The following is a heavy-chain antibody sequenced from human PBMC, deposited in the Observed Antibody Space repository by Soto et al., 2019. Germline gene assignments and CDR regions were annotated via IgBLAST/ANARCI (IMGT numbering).Heavy chain of an antibody. D-gene: IGHD2-15*01. V-gene: IGHV4-39*01. CDR2: FYYSGST. J-gene: IGHJ6*02. CDR1: GGSISSSNYY. Sequence: PSETLSLTCTVSGGSISSSNYYWGWIRQPPGKGLEWIGSFYYSGSTYYNPSLKSRVTISVDTSKNQFSLKLSSVTAADTAMYYCARGGYCSGASCAYMGHYYYYGMDVCGQGTTVTVSS. CDR3: ARGGYCSGASCAYMGHYYYYGMDV.